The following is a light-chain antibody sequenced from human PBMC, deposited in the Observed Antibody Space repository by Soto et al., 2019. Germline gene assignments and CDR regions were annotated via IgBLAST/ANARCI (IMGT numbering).Light chain of an antibody. CDR3: HQYNNWPPWT. Sequence: IVLTQSPATLSVSPGERATLSCRASQSVSSNLAWHQQKPGQAPRLLIYDASTRATGIPARFSGSGSGTEFTLTISSLQSEDFAVYYCHQYNNWPPWTFGQGTKVDI. J-gene: IGKJ1*01. CDR2: DAS. CDR1: QSVSSN. V-gene: IGKV3-15*01.